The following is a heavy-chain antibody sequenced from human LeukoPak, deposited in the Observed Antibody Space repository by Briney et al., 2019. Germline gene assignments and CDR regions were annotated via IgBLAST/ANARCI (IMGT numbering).Heavy chain of an antibody. V-gene: IGHV4-34*01. D-gene: IGHD3-3*01. CDR1: GGSFSGYY. CDR2: INHSGST. Sequence: SETLSPTXAVYGGSFSGYYWSWIRQPPGKGLEWIGEINHSGSTNYNPSLKSRVTISVDTSRNQFSLKLSSVTAADTAVYYCASRITIFGVVIEGWGQGTLVTVSS. CDR3: ASRITIFGVVIEG. J-gene: IGHJ4*01.